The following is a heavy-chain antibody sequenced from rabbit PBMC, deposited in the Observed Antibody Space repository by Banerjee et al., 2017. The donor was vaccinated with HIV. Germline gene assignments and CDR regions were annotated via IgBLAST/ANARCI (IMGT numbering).Heavy chain of an antibody. CDR2: IYNGDGST. V-gene: IGHV1S43*01. CDR3: AREFGYAGVAYGNTRLDL. J-gene: IGHJ3*01. CDR1: GIDFSSYYR. Sequence: QQQLEESGGGLVKPGGTLTLTCKASGIDFSSYYRMCWVRQAPGKGPECIACIYNGDGSTYYASWVNGRFTISRSTSLNTVDLKMTSLTAADTATYFCAREFGYAGVAYGNTRLDLWGPGTLVTVS. D-gene: IGHD4-2*01.